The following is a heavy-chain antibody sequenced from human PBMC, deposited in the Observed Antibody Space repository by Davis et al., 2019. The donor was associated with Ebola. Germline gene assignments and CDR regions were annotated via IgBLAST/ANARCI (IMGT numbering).Heavy chain of an antibody. CDR2: IYWDDDK. CDR1: GFSLSTSGVG. J-gene: IGHJ5*02. CDR3: AHRRTYYDILTGYWGWFDP. D-gene: IGHD3-9*01. V-gene: IGHV2-5*02. Sequence: SGPTLVKPTQTLTLTCTFSGFSLSTSGVGVGWIRQPPGKALEWLALIYWDDDKRYSPSLKSRLTINKDTSKNQVVLTMTNMDPVDTATYYCAHRRTYYDILTGYWGWFDPWGQGTLVTVSS.